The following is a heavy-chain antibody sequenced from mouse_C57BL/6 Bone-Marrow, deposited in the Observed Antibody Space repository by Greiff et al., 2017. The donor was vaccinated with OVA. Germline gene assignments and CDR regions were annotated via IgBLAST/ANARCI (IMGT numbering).Heavy chain of an antibody. V-gene: IGHV5-12*01. CDR1: GFTFSDYY. J-gene: IGHJ1*03. CDR3: ARAYYSNYDLYFDV. Sequence: EVQLVESGGGLVQPGGSLKLSCAASGFTFSDYYMYWVRQTPEKRLEWVAYISNGGGSTYYPDTVKGRFTISRDNAKNTLYLQMSRLKSEDTAMYYCARAYYSNYDLYFDVWGTGTTVTVSS. D-gene: IGHD2-5*01. CDR2: ISNGGGST.